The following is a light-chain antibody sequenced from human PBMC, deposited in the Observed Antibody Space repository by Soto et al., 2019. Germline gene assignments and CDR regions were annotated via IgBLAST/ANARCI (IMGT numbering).Light chain of an antibody. J-gene: IGKJ5*01. Sequence: EIVLTQSPATLSSFPCDRVTLSCRASQYINTRLAWYQHRPGQAPRLLIYGASTRATGIPARFSGSGSGTEFTLTVSSLQSEDIAVYFCQQYNNWPPNFGQGTRLEIK. CDR1: QYINTR. V-gene: IGKV3-15*01. CDR3: QQYNNWPPN. CDR2: GAS.